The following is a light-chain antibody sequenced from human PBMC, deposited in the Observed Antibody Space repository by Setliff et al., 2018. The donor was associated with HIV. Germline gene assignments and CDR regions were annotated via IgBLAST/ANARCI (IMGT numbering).Light chain of an antibody. CDR1: SSDVGSYNY. V-gene: IGLV2-14*01. CDR2: EVS. Sequence: QSVLTQPASVSGSPGQSITISCTGTSSDVGSYNYVSWYQQHPGKAPKLMISEVSNRPSGVSNRLSGSKSDNTASLTISGLQAEDEADYFCSSFTSTTTLVFGTGTKVTVL. J-gene: IGLJ1*01. CDR3: SSFTSTTTLV.